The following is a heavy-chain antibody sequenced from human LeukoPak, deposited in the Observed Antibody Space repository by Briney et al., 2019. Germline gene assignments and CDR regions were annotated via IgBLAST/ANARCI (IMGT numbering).Heavy chain of an antibody. CDR2: IKSKTDGGTK. V-gene: IGHV3-15*01. D-gene: IGHD3-10*01. J-gene: IGHJ4*02. CDR1: GFSFTNAW. Sequence: PGGSLRLSCAASGFSFTNAWMTWVRQAPGKGLEWVGRIKSKTDGGTKDYAAPVKGRFIISRDDSENTLYLQMNSLKSEDTAVYYCLTFGSGTWGQGILVTVSS. CDR3: LTFGSGT.